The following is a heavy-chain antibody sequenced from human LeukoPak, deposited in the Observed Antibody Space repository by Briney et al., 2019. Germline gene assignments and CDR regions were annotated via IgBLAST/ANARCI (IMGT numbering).Heavy chain of an antibody. Sequence: GESLQISCKGSGYSFTNYWIGWVRQMPGKGLEWMGIIYPGDSDTRYSPSFQGQVTISADKSISTAYLQWSSLKASDTAMYYCARHDYGADDTFDIWGQGTMVTVSS. CDR2: IYPGDSDT. CDR1: GYSFTNYW. J-gene: IGHJ3*02. CDR3: ARHDYGADDTFDI. D-gene: IGHD4-17*01. V-gene: IGHV5-51*01.